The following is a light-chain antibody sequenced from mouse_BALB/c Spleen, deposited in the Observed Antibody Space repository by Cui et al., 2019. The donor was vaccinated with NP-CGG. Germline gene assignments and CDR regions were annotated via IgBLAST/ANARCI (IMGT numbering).Light chain of an antibody. J-gene: IGLJ1*01. V-gene: IGLV1*01. CDR3: ALWYSNHWV. Sequence: TVVTQESALTTSPGETVTLTCRPSTGAVTTSNYPNGVQEKPDHLFTGLIGGTNNRAPGVPARFSGSLIGDKAALTITGAQTEDETIYFCALWYSNHWVFGGGTKLTVL. CDR1: TGAVTTSNY. CDR2: GTN.